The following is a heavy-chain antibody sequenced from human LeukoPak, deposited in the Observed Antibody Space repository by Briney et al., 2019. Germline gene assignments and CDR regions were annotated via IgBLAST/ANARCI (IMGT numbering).Heavy chain of an antibody. CDR1: GYSFTDYY. J-gene: IGHJ4*02. CDR2: ISPNSGGT. CDR3: ARQNTSLLDY. V-gene: IGHV1-2*02. D-gene: IGHD2-2*01. Sequence: EASVKVSCKASGYSFTDYYMHWVRQAPGQGLEWMGWISPNSGGTNYAQEFRGRVTMTGDTSTSTSYMELSRLRSDDTAVYYCARQNTSLLDYWGQGTLVTVSS.